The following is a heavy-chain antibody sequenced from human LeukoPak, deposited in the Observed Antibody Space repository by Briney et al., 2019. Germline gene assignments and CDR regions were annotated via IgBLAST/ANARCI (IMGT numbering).Heavy chain of an antibody. J-gene: IGHJ4*02. CDR2: IHAGNGNT. Sequence: ASVNVSCKASGYTFTSHAIQWVRQAPGQRFEWMGWIHAGNGNTKYSQNFQDRVTITRDTSASTAYMELTSLRLEDTAVYYCARRTGATGIDFWGQGTLVTVSS. CDR1: GYTFTSHA. V-gene: IGHV1-3*01. D-gene: IGHD6-13*01. CDR3: ARRTGATGIDF.